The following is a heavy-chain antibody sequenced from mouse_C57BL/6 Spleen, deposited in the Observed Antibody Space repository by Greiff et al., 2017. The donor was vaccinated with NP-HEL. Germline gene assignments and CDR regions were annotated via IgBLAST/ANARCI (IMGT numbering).Heavy chain of an antibody. D-gene: IGHD1-1*01. CDR1: GYSFTDYN. CDR3: ARSYYGSSYYFDY. CDR2: INPNYGTP. Sequence: VQLQQSGPELVKPGASVKISCKASGYSFTDYNMNWVKQSNGKSLEWIGVINPNYGTPSYNQKFKGKATLTVDQSSSTAYMQLSSLTSEDSAVYYCARSYYGSSYYFDYWGQGTTLTVSS. V-gene: IGHV1-39*01. J-gene: IGHJ2*01.